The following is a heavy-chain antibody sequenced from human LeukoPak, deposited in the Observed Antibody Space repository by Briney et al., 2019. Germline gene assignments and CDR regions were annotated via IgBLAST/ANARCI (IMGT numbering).Heavy chain of an antibody. J-gene: IGHJ4*02. Sequence: SETLSLTCAVYGGSFSGYYCSWIRQPPGKGLEWMGEINHRGSTNYNPSLKSRVTISVDTSKNQFSLKLSSVTAAGTAVYYCARDGAVAGTGGGLYWGQGTLVSVSS. CDR1: GGSFSGYY. D-gene: IGHD6-19*01. CDR2: INHRGST. CDR3: ARDGAVAGTGGGLY. V-gene: IGHV4-34*01.